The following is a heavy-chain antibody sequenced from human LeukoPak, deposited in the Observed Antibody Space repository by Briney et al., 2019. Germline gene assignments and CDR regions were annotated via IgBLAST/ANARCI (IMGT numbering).Heavy chain of an antibody. D-gene: IGHD3-22*01. CDR3: AITYYYDSSGYYPFDY. V-gene: IGHV1-69*05. CDR1: GGTFCSYA. J-gene: IGHJ4*02. Sequence: GSSVKVSCKASGGTFCSYAISWVRHAPGQGLEWMGGIIPIFGTANYAQKFSGRVTITTDESTSTAYMELSSLRSDDTAVYYCAITYYYDSSGYYPFDYWGQGTLVTVSS. CDR2: IIPIFGTA.